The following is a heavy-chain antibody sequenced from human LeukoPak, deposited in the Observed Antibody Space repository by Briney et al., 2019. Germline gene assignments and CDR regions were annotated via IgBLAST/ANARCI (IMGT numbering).Heavy chain of an antibody. Sequence: PGGSLRLSCAASGFIFSNAWMTWVRQAPGRGLEWVGLLKSRYDGGTIDYAAPVKGRFAMSRDDSKNTLYLQMDSLKSEDTAVYFCTTIHRGRYCNIWGQGTLVTVSS. CDR3: TTIHRGRYCNI. J-gene: IGHJ4*02. D-gene: IGHD1-26*01. CDR2: LKSRYDGGTI. CDR1: GFIFSNAW. V-gene: IGHV3-15*01.